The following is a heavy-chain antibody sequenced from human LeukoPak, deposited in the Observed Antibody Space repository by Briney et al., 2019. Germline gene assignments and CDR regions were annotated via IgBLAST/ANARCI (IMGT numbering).Heavy chain of an antibody. CDR3: ARDRAPNAFDI. CDR1: GGTFSSYA. Sequence: GASVKVSCKASGGTFSSYAISWVRQAPGQGLEWMGGIIPMFGTANYAQKFEGRVTITADESTNTAYMELSSLRSEDTAVYYCARDRAPNAFDIWGQGTMVTVSS. J-gene: IGHJ3*02. D-gene: IGHD1-26*01. V-gene: IGHV1-69*13. CDR2: IIPMFGTA.